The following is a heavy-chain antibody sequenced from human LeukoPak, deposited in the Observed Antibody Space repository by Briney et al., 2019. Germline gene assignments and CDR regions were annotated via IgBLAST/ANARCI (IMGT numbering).Heavy chain of an antibody. D-gene: IGHD5-12*01. CDR2: IYYSGST. CDR1: GGSISSGGYY. Sequence: SQTLSLTCTVSGGSISSGGYYWSWIRQHPGRGLEWIEYIYYSGSTNYNPSLKSRATMSLDTSKNQFSLNLNSVTAADTAVYYCARDPGYSGIDYWGQGTLVTVSS. V-gene: IGHV4-31*03. CDR3: ARDPGYSGIDY. J-gene: IGHJ4*02.